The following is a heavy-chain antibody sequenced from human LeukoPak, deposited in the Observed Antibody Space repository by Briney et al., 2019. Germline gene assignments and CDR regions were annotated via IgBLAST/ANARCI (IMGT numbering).Heavy chain of an antibody. D-gene: IGHD4-17*01. CDR1: GFTFRNYA. CDR3: ATCYGDYVFDY. Sequence: GGSLRLSCAAPGFTFRNYAMSWVRQAPGKGLEWVSTISGGGGSTDYADSVKGRFTVSRDNSNNTLYLQMNSLRAEDTAVYYCATCYGDYVFDYWGQGTLVTVSS. CDR2: ISGGGGST. J-gene: IGHJ4*02. V-gene: IGHV3-23*01.